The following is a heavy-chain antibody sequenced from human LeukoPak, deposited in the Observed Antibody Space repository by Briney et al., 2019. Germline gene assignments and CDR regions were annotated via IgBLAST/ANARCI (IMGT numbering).Heavy chain of an antibody. Sequence: GRSLRLSCAASGFTFSSYGMHWVRQAPGKGLEWVAVIWYDGGNKYYADSVKGRFTISRDNSKNTLYLQMNSLRAEDTAVYYCARGSEVVTAPQYYFDYWGQGTLVTVSS. CDR3: ARGSEVVTAPQYYFDY. J-gene: IGHJ4*02. CDR2: IWYDGGNK. V-gene: IGHV3-33*01. CDR1: GFTFSSYG. D-gene: IGHD2-21*02.